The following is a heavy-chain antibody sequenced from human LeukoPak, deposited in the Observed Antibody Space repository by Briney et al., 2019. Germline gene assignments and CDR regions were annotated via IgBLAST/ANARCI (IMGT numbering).Heavy chain of an antibody. V-gene: IGHV4-39*01. Sequence: PSETLSLTCTVSGGSISSSIYYWAWIRQPPGKGLEWIGSIYYSGATYYNPSLNSRVTISIDTSKNQFSLKLSSVTAADTAVHYCATPYSGGYHGLDIWGQGTMVTVSS. D-gene: IGHD1-26*01. CDR2: IYYSGAT. J-gene: IGHJ3*02. CDR1: GGSISSSIYY. CDR3: ATPYSGGYHGLDI.